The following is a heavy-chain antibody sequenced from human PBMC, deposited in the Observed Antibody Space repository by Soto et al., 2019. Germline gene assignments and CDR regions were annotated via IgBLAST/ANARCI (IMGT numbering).Heavy chain of an antibody. V-gene: IGHV3-30*18. CDR3: AKDSLYDSSGYYSPLYYYYGMDV. CDR2: ISYDGSNK. CDR1: GFTFSSYG. J-gene: IGHJ6*02. Sequence: SLRLSCAASGFTFSSYGMHWVRQAPGKGLEWVAVISYDGSNKYYADSVKGRFTISRDNSKNTLYLQMNSLRAEDTAVYYCAKDSLYDSSGYYSPLYYYYGMDVWGQGTTVTVSS. D-gene: IGHD3-22*01.